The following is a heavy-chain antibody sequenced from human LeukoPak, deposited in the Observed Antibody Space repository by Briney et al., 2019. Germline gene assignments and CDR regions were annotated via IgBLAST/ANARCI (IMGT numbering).Heavy chain of an antibody. CDR2: ISGSGGST. V-gene: IGHV3-23*01. CDR3: AKDYYYGSGSYYNLDY. CDR1: GFTFSSYA. J-gene: IGHJ4*02. Sequence: GGSLRLSCAASGFTFSSYAMSWVRQAPGKGLEWVSAISGSGGSTYYADSVKGRFTISRDNSKNTLYLQMNSLRAEDTAVYYCAKDYYYGSGSYYNLDYWGQGTLVTVSS. D-gene: IGHD3-10*01.